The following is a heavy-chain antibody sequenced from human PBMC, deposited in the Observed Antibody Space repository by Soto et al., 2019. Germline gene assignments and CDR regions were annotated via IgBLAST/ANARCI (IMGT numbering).Heavy chain of an antibody. CDR2: ISSDGSRT. CDR3: ARADYYDRSDYYFDY. J-gene: IGHJ4*02. V-gene: IGHV3-74*01. D-gene: IGHD3-22*01. Sequence: GGSLRLSCAASGFTFSSYWMHWVRQAPGKGLVWVSRISSDGSRTTYADSVKGRFTISRDNAKNTLYLQMNSLRAEDTAVYYCARADYYDRSDYYFDYWGQGTLVTVSS. CDR1: GFTFSSYW.